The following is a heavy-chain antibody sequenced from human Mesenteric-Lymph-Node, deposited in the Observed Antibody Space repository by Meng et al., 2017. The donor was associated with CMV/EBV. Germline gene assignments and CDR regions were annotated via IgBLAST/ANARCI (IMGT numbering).Heavy chain of an antibody. CDR2: INLDSGDT. J-gene: IGHJ3*01. D-gene: IGHD3-22*01. Sequence: ASVKVSCKASGYTFTGYYMHWVRQAPGQGLEWMGRINLDSGDTNYAQKFQGRVTMTRDTSISTAYMEPSSLKSDDTAVYFCARVYIYYQISGYHDGFDVWGQGTMVTVSS. V-gene: IGHV1-2*02. CDR3: ARVYIYYQISGYHDGFDV. CDR1: GYTFTGYY.